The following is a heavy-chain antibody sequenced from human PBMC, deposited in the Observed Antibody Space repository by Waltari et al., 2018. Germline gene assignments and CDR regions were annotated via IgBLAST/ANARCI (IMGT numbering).Heavy chain of an antibody. CDR1: GASVSSGGYS. V-gene: IGHV4-61*02. CDR3: AKDRRVQTGVGVAWWNNWFDP. J-gene: IGHJ5*02. D-gene: IGHD6-19*01. CDR2: VYTSGST. Sequence: QVQLQESGPGLVKPSQTLSLICTVSGASVSSGGYSWSWTRQPAGKGLEWIGLVYTSGSTKYHPSLKSRVTISVDTSKNQFSLKLSSVTAADTAIYYCAKDRRVQTGVGVAWWNNWFDPWGQGTLVTVSS.